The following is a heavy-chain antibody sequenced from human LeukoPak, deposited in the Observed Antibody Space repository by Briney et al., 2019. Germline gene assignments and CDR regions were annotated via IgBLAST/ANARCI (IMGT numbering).Heavy chain of an antibody. Sequence: GGSLRLSCAASGFTFSSYEMNWVRQAPGKGLEWVSYISSSGSTIYYADSVKGRFTISRDNAKNSLYLQMNSLRAEDTAVYYCARDLAPSYYGMDVWGQGATVTVSS. J-gene: IGHJ6*02. CDR3: ARDLAPSYYGMDV. CDR1: GFTFSSYE. CDR2: ISSSGSTI. D-gene: IGHD2-15*01. V-gene: IGHV3-48*03.